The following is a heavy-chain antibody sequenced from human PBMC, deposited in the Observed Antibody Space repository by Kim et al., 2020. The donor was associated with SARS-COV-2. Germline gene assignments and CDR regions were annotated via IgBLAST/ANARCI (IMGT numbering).Heavy chain of an antibody. V-gene: IGHV3-30*04. D-gene: IGHD5-18*01. CDR1: GFTFSSYA. CDR3: ARETALSYGYGGDAFDI. J-gene: IGHJ3*02. CDR2: ISYDGSNK. Sequence: GGSLRLSCAASGFTFSSYAMHWVRQAPGKGLEWVAVISYDGSNKYYADSVKGRFTISRDNSKNTLYLQMNSLRAEDTAVYYCARETALSYGYGGDAFDIWGQGTMVTVSS.